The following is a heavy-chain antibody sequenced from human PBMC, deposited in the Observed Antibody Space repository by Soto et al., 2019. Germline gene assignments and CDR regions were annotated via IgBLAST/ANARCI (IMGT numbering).Heavy chain of an antibody. J-gene: IGHJ4*02. Sequence: EKGLEWVSYISSSGSTIYYADSVKGRFTISRDNDKNSLYLQMNSLRAEDTAVYYCARDRGGPSAVALGYWGQGTLVTVSS. V-gene: IGHV3-48*01. D-gene: IGHD6-19*01. CDR3: ARDRGGPSAVALGY. CDR2: ISSSGSTI.